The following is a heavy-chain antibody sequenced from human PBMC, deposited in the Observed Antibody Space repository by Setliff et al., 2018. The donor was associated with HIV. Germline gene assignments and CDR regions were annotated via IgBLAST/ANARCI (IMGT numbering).Heavy chain of an antibody. J-gene: IGHJ4*02. V-gene: IGHV4-4*02. Sequence: SETLSLTCAVSGGSISSSNWWSWVRQPPGKGLEWIGEIYHSGSTNYNPSLKSRVAISIDKSKKQFSLKLSSVTAADTAVYYCARRPYTALVPIDYWGQGTLVTVSS. CDR2: IYHSGST. CDR3: ARRPYTALVPIDY. CDR1: GGSISSSNW. D-gene: IGHD5-18*01.